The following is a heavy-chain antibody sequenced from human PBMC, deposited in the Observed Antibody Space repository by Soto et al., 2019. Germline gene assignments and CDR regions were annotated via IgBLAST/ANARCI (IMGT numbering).Heavy chain of an antibody. CDR1: GYTFTSYY. V-gene: IGHV1-46*01. CDR3: AREGVAPYYYYGMDV. J-gene: IGHJ6*02. Sequence: GASVKVSCKASGYTFTSYYMHWVRQAPGQGLEWMGIINPTSGTRIYAQKFQGRITMTTDTSTSTVYMEVRSLRSDDTAVYYCAREGVAPYYYYGMDVWGQGTPVTVSS. D-gene: IGHD5-12*01. CDR2: INPTSGTR.